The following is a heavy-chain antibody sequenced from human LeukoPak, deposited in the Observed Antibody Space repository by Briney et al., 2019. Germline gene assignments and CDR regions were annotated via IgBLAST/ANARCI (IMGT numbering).Heavy chain of an antibody. CDR1: GYTFTGYY. CDR3: ARAGRRSNAAAAFDI. D-gene: IGHD2-2*01. J-gene: IGHJ3*02. V-gene: IGHV1-2*02. CDR2: INPNSGGT. Sequence: GASVKVSCKASGYTFTGYYMHWVRQAPGQGLEWMGWINPNSGGTNYAQKFQGRVTMTRDTSISTAYMELSRLRSDDTAVYYCARAGRRSNAAAAFDIWGQGTMVTVSS.